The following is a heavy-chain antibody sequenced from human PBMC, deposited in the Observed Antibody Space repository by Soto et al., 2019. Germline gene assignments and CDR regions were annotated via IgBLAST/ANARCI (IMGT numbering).Heavy chain of an antibody. CDR2: IYPCDSDT. Sequence: GESLKISCKGSGYSFTSYWIGWVRQMPGKGLEWIGIIYPCDSDTIYSPSFQGQVPISTDKSISTAYLQWSSLKASDTAMYDVANQLNTVNTTYYDYDGMDVWGQGTTVTVSS. CDR3: ANQLNTVNTTYYDYDGMDV. CDR1: GYSFTSYW. D-gene: IGHD4-17*01. J-gene: IGHJ6*02. V-gene: IGHV5-51*01.